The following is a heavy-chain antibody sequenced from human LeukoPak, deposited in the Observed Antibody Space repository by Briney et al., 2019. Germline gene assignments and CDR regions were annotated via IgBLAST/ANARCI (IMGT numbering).Heavy chain of an antibody. V-gene: IGHV1-8*01. CDR3: TRGSQNCASASCYNF. CDR1: GYTFTSYD. Sequence: ASVKVSCKASGYTFTSYDINWVRQAAGQGLEWMGWMNPNSGNTGYAQKFQGRVTMTRTTSISTAYMELGSLTSEDTAVYYCTRGSQNCASASCYNFWGQGTLVTVSS. CDR2: MNPNSGNT. J-gene: IGHJ4*02. D-gene: IGHD2-2*02.